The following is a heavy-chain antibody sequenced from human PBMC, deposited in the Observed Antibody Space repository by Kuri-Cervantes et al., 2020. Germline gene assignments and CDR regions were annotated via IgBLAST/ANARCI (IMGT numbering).Heavy chain of an antibody. CDR3: ARGVGYGDHVQWFDP. CDR1: GGSISSYY. V-gene: IGHV4-4*07. J-gene: IGHJ5*02. D-gene: IGHD4-17*01. Sequence: SETLSLTCTVSGGSISSYYWSWIRQPAGKGLEWIGRIYTSGSTNYNPSLKSRVTISVDTSKNQFSLKLSSVTAADTAVYYCARGVGYGDHVQWFDPWGQGTLVTVSS. CDR2: IYTSGST.